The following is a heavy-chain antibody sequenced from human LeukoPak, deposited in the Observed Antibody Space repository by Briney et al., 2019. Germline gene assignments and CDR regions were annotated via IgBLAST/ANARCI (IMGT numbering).Heavy chain of an antibody. CDR2: ISSSSSTI. V-gene: IGHV3-48*01. Sequence: GGSLRLSCAASGFTFSSHSMNWVRQAPGKGLEWVSYISSSSSTIYYADSVKGRVTISRDNAKNSLYLQMNSLRAEDTAVYYCARGAYYYEDWGQGTLVTVSS. CDR1: GFTFSSHS. CDR3: ARGAYYYED. J-gene: IGHJ4*02. D-gene: IGHD3-22*01.